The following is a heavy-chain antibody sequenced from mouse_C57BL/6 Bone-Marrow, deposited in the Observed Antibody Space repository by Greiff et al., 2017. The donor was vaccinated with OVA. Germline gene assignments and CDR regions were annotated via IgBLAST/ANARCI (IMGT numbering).Heavy chain of an antibody. D-gene: IGHD2-5*01. CDR1: GFTFSSYG. Sequence: EVQLVESGGDLVKPGGSLKLSCAASGFTFSSYGMSWVRQTPDKRLEWVATISSGGSYTYYPASVTGRFTISRDNAKNTLYLQMSSLKSEDTAMYYCARRGLIVTFDYWGQGTTLTVSS. CDR2: ISSGGSYT. CDR3: ARRGLIVTFDY. J-gene: IGHJ2*01. V-gene: IGHV5-6*01.